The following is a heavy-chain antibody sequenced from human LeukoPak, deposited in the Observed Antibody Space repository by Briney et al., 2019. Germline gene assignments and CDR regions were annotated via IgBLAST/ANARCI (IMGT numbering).Heavy chain of an antibody. V-gene: IGHV4-4*07. J-gene: IGHJ4*02. D-gene: IGHD2-2*01. CDR1: GGSISSYY. Sequence: SETLSLTCTVSGGSISSYYWSWIRQPAGKGLEWIGRIYTSGSTNYNPSLKSRVTMSVDTSKNQFSPKLSSVTAADTAVYYCARDHCSSTSCSLGGFDYWGQGTLVTVSS. CDR3: ARDHCSSTSCSLGGFDY. CDR2: IYTSGST.